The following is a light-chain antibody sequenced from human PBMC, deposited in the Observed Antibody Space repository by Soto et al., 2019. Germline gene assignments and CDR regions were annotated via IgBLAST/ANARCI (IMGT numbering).Light chain of an antibody. V-gene: IGLV2-14*01. J-gene: IGLJ2*01. CDR1: SSDVGGYNY. CDR3: SSYTSSSLCV. Sequence: QSALTQPASVSGSPGQSITISCIGTSSDVGGYNYVSWYQQHPGKAPKLMIYDVSNRPSGVSNRFSGSKSGNTASLTISGLQAEDEADYYCSSYTSSSLCVFGGGTKLTVL. CDR2: DVS.